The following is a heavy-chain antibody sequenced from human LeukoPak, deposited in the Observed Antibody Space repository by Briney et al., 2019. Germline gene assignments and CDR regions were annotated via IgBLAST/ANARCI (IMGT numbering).Heavy chain of an antibody. V-gene: IGHV1-69*13. CDR3: ARLDAGFGGTDV. D-gene: IGHD3-3*01. Sequence: GASVKVSCKASGGTFSSYAISWVRQAPGQGLEWMGGIIPIFGTANYAQKFQGRVTITVDESTSTAYMELSSLRSEDTAVYYCARLDAGFGGTDVWGQGTTVTVSS. CDR2: IIPIFGTA. CDR1: GGTFSSYA. J-gene: IGHJ6*02.